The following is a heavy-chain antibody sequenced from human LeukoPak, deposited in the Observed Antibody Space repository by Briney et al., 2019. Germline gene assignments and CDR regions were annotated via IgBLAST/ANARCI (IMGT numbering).Heavy chain of an antibody. J-gene: IGHJ4*02. CDR3: ARDPLARYFDY. CDR2: IYTSGNT. Sequence: SETLSFPCTVSGASISSYYWSWIRQPAGKGLEFIGRIYTSGNTNYSPSLKSRVTISVDKSKNQFSLKLSSVTAADTAVYYCARDPLARYFDYWGQGGLVTVSS. V-gene: IGHV4-4*07. CDR1: GASISSYY.